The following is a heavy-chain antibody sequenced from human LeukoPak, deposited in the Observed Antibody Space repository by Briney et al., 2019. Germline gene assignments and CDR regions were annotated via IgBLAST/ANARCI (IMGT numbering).Heavy chain of an antibody. V-gene: IGHV3-21*01. CDR2: ISSSSSYT. CDR3: ARDVHY. CDR1: GFTFSSYS. J-gene: IGHJ4*02. D-gene: IGHD3-10*02. Sequence: TGGSLRLSCAASGFTFSSYSMNWVRQAPGKGLEWVSSISSSSSYTYYADSVKGRFTISRDNAKNSLYLQMNSLRAEDTAVYYCARDVHYWGQGTLVTVSS.